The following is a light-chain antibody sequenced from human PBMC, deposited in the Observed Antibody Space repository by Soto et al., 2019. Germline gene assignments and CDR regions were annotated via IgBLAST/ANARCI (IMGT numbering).Light chain of an antibody. J-gene: IGKJ1*01. V-gene: IGKV1-12*01. CDR1: RDISNS. CDR3: QRYSIWPRT. Sequence: DIQMTQSPSSVSASVGDRLTITCRASRDISNSLAWYQQTPGKAPKLLLRGASSLHRGVPSRFSGGGAGTEFTLTISSLQPEDFAIYYCQRYSIWPRTFGQGTKVDIK. CDR2: GAS.